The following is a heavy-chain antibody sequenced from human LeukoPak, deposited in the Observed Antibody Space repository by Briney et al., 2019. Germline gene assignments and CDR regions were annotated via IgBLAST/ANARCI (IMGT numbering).Heavy chain of an antibody. CDR3: ARDSLAYCGGDCYSFPGDY. Sequence: HPGGPLRLSCAASGFTFSSYAMHWVRQAPGKGLEWVAVISYDGSNKYYADSVKGRFTISRDNSKNTLYLQMNSLRAEDTAVYYCARDSLAYCGGDCYSFPGDYWGQGTLVTVSP. D-gene: IGHD2-21*02. J-gene: IGHJ4*02. V-gene: IGHV3-30-3*01. CDR2: ISYDGSNK. CDR1: GFTFSSYA.